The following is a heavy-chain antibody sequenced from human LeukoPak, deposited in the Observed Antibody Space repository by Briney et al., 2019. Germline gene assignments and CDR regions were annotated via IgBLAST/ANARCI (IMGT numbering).Heavy chain of an antibody. CDR3: TTDVASEYYDSSGYYYVDY. J-gene: IGHJ4*02. V-gene: IGHV3-15*07. D-gene: IGHD3-22*01. Sequence: GGSLRLSCAASGFTFSSYAMNWVRQAPGKGLEWVGRIKSKTDGGTTDYAAPVKGRFTISRDDSKNTLYLQMNSLKTEDTAVYYCTTDVASEYYDSSGYYYVDYWGQGTLVTVSS. CDR1: GFTFSSYA. CDR2: IKSKTDGGTT.